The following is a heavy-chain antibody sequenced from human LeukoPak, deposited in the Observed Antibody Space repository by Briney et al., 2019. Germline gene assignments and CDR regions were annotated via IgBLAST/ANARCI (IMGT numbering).Heavy chain of an antibody. V-gene: IGHV4-59*08. J-gene: IGHJ3*02. CDR1: GGSISSYY. CDR3: ASRMVTFGGVIRYDAFDI. Sequence: PSETLSLTCTVSGGSISSYYWSWIRQPPGKGLEWIGYIYDSGNTNYNPSLKSRVTISVDTSKNQFSLKLSSVTAADTAVYYCASRMVTFGGVIRYDAFDIWGQGTMVTVSS. D-gene: IGHD3-16*02. CDR2: IYDSGNT.